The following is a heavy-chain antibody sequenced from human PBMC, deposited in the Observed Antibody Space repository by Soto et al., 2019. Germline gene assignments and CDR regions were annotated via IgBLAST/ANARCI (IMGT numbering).Heavy chain of an antibody. D-gene: IGHD5-12*01. V-gene: IGHV1-69*02. CDR1: GGTFSSYT. J-gene: IGHJ3*02. CDR3: ARFGYYLSHDAFDI. Sequence: QVQLVQSGAEVKKPGSSVKVSCKASGGTFSSYTISWVRQAPGQGLEWMGRIIPILGIANYAQKFQGRVTITADKSTSTAYMELSSLRSEDTAVYYCARFGYYLSHDAFDIWGQGTMVTVSS. CDR2: IIPILGIA.